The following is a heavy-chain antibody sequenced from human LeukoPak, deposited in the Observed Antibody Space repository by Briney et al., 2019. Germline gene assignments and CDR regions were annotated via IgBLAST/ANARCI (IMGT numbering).Heavy chain of an antibody. CDR1: GFTFSSHS. CDR2: ISSSSSYI. J-gene: IGHJ4*02. D-gene: IGHD3-22*01. Sequence: PGGSLRLSCAASGFTFSSHSMNWVRQAPGKGLEWVSSISSSSSYIYYADSVKGRFTISRDNAKNSLYLQMNSLRAEDTAVYYCARGMIVPRGFDYWGQGTLVIVSS. V-gene: IGHV3-21*01. CDR3: ARGMIVPRGFDY.